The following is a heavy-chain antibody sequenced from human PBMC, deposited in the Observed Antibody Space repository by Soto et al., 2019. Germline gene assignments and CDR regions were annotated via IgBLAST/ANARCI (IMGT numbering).Heavy chain of an antibody. CDR2: ISYDGSNK. D-gene: IGHD1-26*01. CDR3: AIIHSGSYGFDV. Sequence: PGGSLRLSCAASRLTFNIYDIYWVRQAPGKGLEWLALISYDGSNKHYADSVKGRFTISRDNSKNTLYLQMGRLRPDDTAVYHCAIIHSGSYGFDVWGQGTVVTVSS. J-gene: IGHJ3*01. V-gene: IGHV3-30*03. CDR1: RLTFNIYD.